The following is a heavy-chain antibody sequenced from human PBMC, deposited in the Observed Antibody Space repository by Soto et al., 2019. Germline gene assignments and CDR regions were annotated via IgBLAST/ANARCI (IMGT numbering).Heavy chain of an antibody. CDR1: GYTFTSYD. CDR3: ATSSSVVVAATLFWWFDP. J-gene: IGHJ5*02. Sequence: GTSVKVSCKASGYTFTSYDINWVRQATGQGLEWMGWMNPNSGNTGYAQKFQGRVTMTEDTSTDTAYMELSSLRSEDTAVYYCATSSSVVVAATLFWWFDPWGQGTLVTVSS. CDR2: MNPNSGNT. V-gene: IGHV1-8*01. D-gene: IGHD2-15*01.